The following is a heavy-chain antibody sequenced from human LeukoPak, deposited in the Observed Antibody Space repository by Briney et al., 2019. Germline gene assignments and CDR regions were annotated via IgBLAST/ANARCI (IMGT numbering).Heavy chain of an antibody. CDR3: ATDRGY. Sequence: GGSLRLSCAVSGFTFSSYPRRWVRQAPGKGLEWVSAISGSGGSTYYADSVKGRFTISRDNSKNTLFLQMNSLRAEDTAVYYCATDRGYWGQGTLVTVSS. CDR1: GFTFSSYP. V-gene: IGHV3-23*01. J-gene: IGHJ4*02. CDR2: ISGSGGST.